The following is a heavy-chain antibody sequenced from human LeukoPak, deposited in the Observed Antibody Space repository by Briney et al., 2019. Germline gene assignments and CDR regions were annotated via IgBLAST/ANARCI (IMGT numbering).Heavy chain of an antibody. Sequence: GGSLRLYCAASGFTFSSYSMNWVRQAPGKGLEWVSYISSSSSTIYYADSVKGRFTISRDNAKNSLYLQMNSLRDGDTAGYYCARPGYSYGFDYWGQGTLVTVSS. CDR1: GFTFSSYS. D-gene: IGHD5-18*01. J-gene: IGHJ4*02. V-gene: IGHV3-48*02. CDR3: ARPGYSYGFDY. CDR2: ISSSSSTI.